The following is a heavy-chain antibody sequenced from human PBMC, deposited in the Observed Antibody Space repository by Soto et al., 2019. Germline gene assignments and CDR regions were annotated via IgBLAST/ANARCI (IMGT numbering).Heavy chain of an antibody. CDR2: INHSGST. CDR3: ARARNIWGSYRPYYYYYYYMDV. V-gene: IGHV4-31*03. CDR1: GGNIGSGCYY. D-gene: IGHD3-16*02. J-gene: IGHJ6*03. Sequence: TLSLTSTVSGGNIGSGCYYWSWIRQHPGKGLEWIGDINHSGSTNYNPSLKSRVTISVDTSKNQFSLKLSSVTAADTAVYYCARARNIWGSYRPYYYYYYYMDVWGKGTTVTVSS.